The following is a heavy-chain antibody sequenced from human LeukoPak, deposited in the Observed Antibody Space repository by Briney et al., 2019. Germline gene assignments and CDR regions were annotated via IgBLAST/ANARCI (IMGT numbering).Heavy chain of an antibody. D-gene: IGHD3-10*01. CDR2: ISGSGGST. J-gene: IGHJ6*03. CDR3: ARVRGDPKANYYYYMDV. V-gene: IGHV3-23*01. CDR1: GFTFSSYA. Sequence: GGSLRLSCAASGFTFSSYAMSWVRQAPGKGLEWVSAISGSGGSTYYADSVKGRFTISRDNSKNTLYLQMNSLRAEDTAVYYCARVRGDPKANYYYYMDVWGKGTTVTVSS.